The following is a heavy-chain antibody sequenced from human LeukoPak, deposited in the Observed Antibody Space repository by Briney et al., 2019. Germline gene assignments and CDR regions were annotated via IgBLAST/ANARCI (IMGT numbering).Heavy chain of an antibody. J-gene: IGHJ4*02. CDR1: GFTFSSYG. CDR2: IRSDGSIK. CDR3: AKPSL. V-gene: IGHV3-30*02. Sequence: PGGSLRLSCAASGFTFSSYGMHWVRQAPGKGLEWVAFIRSDGSIKYYTESVKGRFTISRDNSKNTLYLQMNSLRAEDTAVYYCAKPSLWGQGPRVTVSS.